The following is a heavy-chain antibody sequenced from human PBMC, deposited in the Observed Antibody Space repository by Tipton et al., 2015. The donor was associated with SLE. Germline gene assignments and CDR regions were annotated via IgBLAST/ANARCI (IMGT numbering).Heavy chain of an antibody. D-gene: IGHD3-10*01. CDR2: INHSGST. Sequence: TLSLTCAVYGGSFSAYYWSWIRQSPGKGLEWIGEINHSGSTNYNPSLKSRVTISVDPSKDQFSLKLNSVTAAETAVYYCAREGAYYFDSGSYNYYFDYWGQGILVTVSS. CDR3: AREGAYYFDSGSYNYYFDY. V-gene: IGHV4-34*01. J-gene: IGHJ4*02. CDR1: GGSFSAYY.